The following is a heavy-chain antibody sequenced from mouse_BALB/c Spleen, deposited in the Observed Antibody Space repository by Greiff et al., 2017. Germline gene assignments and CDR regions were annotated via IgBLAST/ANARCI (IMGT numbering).Heavy chain of an antibody. V-gene: IGHV3-2*02. CDR2: ISYSGST. Sequence: EVKVEESGPGLVKPSQSLSLTCTVTGYSITSDYAWNWIRQFPGNKLEWMGYISYSGSTSYNPSLKSRISITRDTSKNQFFLQLNSVTTEDTATYYCARSLYYGSSFYYFDYWGQGTTLTVSS. J-gene: IGHJ2*01. D-gene: IGHD1-1*01. CDR3: ARSLYYGSSFYYFDY. CDR1: GYSITSDYA.